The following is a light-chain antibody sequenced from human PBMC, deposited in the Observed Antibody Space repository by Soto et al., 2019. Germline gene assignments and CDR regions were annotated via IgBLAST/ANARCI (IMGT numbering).Light chain of an antibody. CDR1: QSISNY. CDR3: QQSYGTPLT. CDR2: AAS. V-gene: IGKV1-39*01. Sequence: DMEMTQSPSSLSASVGDRVTITCRASQSISNYLKWYQHKPGKVPKRLIYAASSLQSGVPTRFSSGGSWTNFTLPINSLQPEDFATTYCQQSYGTPLTFGGGTKIEIK. J-gene: IGKJ4*01.